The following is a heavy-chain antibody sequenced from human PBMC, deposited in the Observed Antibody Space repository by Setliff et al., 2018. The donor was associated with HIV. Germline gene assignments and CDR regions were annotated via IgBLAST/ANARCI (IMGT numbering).Heavy chain of an antibody. J-gene: IGHJ4*02. CDR2: IYYTGST. V-gene: IGHV4-59*08. CDR1: GGSISGYY. CDR3: ARQVSIPGVAITPVDY. Sequence: SETLSLTCTVAGGSISGYYWSWMRQPPGKGLEWIGYIYYTGSTTYNASLKSRITISVDTSKSQFSLRLTSVTAADTAIYYCARQVSIPGVAITPVDYWGQGALVTVSS. D-gene: IGHD5-12*01.